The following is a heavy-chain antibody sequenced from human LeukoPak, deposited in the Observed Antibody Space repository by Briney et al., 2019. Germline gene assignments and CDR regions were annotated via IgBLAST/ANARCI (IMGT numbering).Heavy chain of an antibody. D-gene: IGHD3-10*01. CDR2: SSYDRTDK. V-gene: IGHV3-30*18. J-gene: IGHJ4*02. CDR3: AKDEPGSYSPSDY. CDR1: GFAFSNYA. Sequence: PGGSLRLSCAASGFAFSNYAMHWVRQAPGKGLEWLAFSSYDRTDKYYADSVKGRFTISRDNSKNTLYLQMNSLRAEDTAVYYCAKDEPGSYSPSDYWGQGTLVTVSS.